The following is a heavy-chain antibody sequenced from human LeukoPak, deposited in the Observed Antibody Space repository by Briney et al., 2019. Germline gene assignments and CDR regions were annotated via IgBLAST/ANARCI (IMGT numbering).Heavy chain of an antibody. D-gene: IGHD6-19*01. CDR3: ARRGQWLVQSSFDY. Sequence: GGSLRLSCAASGFTFSSYSMNWVRQAPGKGLEWVSYISSSSSTIYYADSVKGRFTISRDNAKNSLYLQINSLRAEDTAVYYCARRGQWLVQSSFDYWGQGTLVTVSS. CDR1: GFTFSSYS. V-gene: IGHV3-48*01. CDR2: ISSSSSTI. J-gene: IGHJ4*02.